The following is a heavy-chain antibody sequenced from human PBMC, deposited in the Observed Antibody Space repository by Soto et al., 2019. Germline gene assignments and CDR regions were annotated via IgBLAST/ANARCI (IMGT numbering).Heavy chain of an antibody. V-gene: IGHV4-30-2*01. Sequence: QLQLQESGSGLVKPSQTLSLTCTVSGGSISSGGYSWNWIRQPPGKGLEWIGYIYHSGSPYYNPSLQSRVTISVDSSKNQFSLNLSSVTAADTAVYYCARDEGHDYALTYWGQGALVTVSS. CDR1: GGSISSGGYS. CDR3: ARDEGHDYALTY. CDR2: IYHSGSP. D-gene: IGHD4-17*01. J-gene: IGHJ4*02.